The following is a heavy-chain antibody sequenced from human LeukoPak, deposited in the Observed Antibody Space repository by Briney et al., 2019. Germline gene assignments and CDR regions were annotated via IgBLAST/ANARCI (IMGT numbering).Heavy chain of an antibody. CDR3: ARTGTILSYYDFWSGFDTYFDN. V-gene: IGHV1-18*01. CDR1: GYTFTSYG. D-gene: IGHD3-3*01. J-gene: IGHJ4*02. Sequence: ASVKVSCKTSGYTFTSYGISWVRQAPGQGLEWMGWISAYNGNTNYAQKLQGRVTMTTDTSTSTVYVELRSLRSDDTAVYYCARTGTILSYYDFWSGFDTYFDNWGQGTLVTVSS. CDR2: ISAYNGNT.